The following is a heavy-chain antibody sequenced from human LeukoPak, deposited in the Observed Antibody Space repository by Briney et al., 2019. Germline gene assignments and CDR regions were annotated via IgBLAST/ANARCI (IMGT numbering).Heavy chain of an antibody. CDR2: INHSGST. CDR3: ARDSYGFVDY. Sequence: PSETLSLTCAVYGGSFSGYYWSWIRQPPGKGLVWIGEINHSGSTNYNPSLKSRVTISVDTSKNQFSLKLSSVTAADTAVYYCARDSYGFVDYWGQGTLVTVSS. D-gene: IGHD5-18*01. CDR1: GGSFSGYY. J-gene: IGHJ4*02. V-gene: IGHV4-34*01.